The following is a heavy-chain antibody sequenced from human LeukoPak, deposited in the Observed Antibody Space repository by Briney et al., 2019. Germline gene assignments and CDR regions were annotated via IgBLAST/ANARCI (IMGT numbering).Heavy chain of an antibody. CDR1: GGSISSSSYY. V-gene: IGHV4-39*07. CDR2: INHSGST. Sequence: SETLSLTCTVSGGSISSSSYYWGWIRQPPGKGLEWIGEINHSGSTNYNPSLKSRVTISVDTSKNQFSLKLSSVTAADTAVYYCARGYDYGDLPPDYWGQGTLVTVSS. CDR3: ARGYDYGDLPPDY. J-gene: IGHJ4*02. D-gene: IGHD4-17*01.